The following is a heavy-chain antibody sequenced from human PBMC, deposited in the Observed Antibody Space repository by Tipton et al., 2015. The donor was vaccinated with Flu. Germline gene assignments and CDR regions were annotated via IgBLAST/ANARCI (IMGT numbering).Heavy chain of an antibody. CDR1: GGSISSAGSA. J-gene: IGHJ3*02. D-gene: IGHD2-15*01. CDR3: ARYCSGATCYDGAHAFDI. Sequence: LRLSCAVSGGSISSAGSAWSWIRQPPGKGLEWIGYIYHTGNTYYSPSLKSRVTISLDRSKNHFSLNLSSVTAADTAVYYCARYCSGATCYDGAHAFDIWGPGTLVTVSS. V-gene: IGHV4-30-2*01. CDR2: IYHTGNT.